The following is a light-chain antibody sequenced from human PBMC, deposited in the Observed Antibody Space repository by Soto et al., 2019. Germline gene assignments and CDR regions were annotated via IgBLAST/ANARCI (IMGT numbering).Light chain of an antibody. V-gene: IGKV3-15*01. J-gene: IGKJ4*01. CDR3: QQYNNWPPVT. Sequence: EIVMTQSPASLSVSPGERATLSCRASQSVSSNLAWYQQKPGQAPRLLIYGASTRATGVPSRFSGSGSGTEFTLTISSLQSEDFAVYYCQQYNNWPPVTFGGGTKVEIK. CDR1: QSVSSN. CDR2: GAS.